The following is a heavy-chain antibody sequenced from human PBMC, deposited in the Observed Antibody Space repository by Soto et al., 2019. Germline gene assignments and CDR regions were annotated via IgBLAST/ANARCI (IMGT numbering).Heavy chain of an antibody. J-gene: IGHJ6*02. CDR1: GFTFSNYW. Sequence: EVQLVESGGGLVQPGGSLRVSCAASGFTFSNYWMHWVRQVLGKGLVWVSRVNFDGGTTNYADSVKGRFTTSRDNVKNTLGLQMNSLRGEDTAVYYCVRGIQTYCGVDVWGQGTTVTVSS. CDR2: VNFDGGTT. D-gene: IGHD5-18*01. CDR3: VRGIQTYCGVDV. V-gene: IGHV3-74*01.